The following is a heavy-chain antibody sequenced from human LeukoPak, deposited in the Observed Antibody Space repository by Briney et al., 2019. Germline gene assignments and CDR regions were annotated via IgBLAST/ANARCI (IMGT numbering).Heavy chain of an antibody. D-gene: IGHD3-3*01. J-gene: IGHJ6*02. CDR3: ARDRRYDFWSGYYNYKYNYYGMDV. CDR2: ISTYNGNT. Sequence: ASVKVSCKASGYTFTSYGISWVRQAPGQGLEWMGWISTYNGNTNYAHKFQGRVTLTTDTSTSTASMELRSLRADDTAVYYCARDRRYDFWSGYYNYKYNYYGMDVWGQGTTVTVSS. V-gene: IGHV1-18*01. CDR1: GYTFTSYG.